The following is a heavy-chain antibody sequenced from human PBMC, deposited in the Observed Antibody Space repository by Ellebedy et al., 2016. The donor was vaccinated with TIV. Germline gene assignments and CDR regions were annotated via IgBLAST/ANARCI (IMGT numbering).Heavy chain of an antibody. CDR3: AKRFAGSTSFFNFDN. J-gene: IGHJ4*02. D-gene: IGHD6-6*01. CDR2: IGGSGGST. V-gene: IGHV3-23*01. CDR1: GFTFSNYA. Sequence: PGGSLRLSCPASGFTFSNYAMSWVRLAPGKGLEWVSTIGGSGGSTYYADSVKGRFSISRDNSKNTLYLQMNSLRAEDTAVYYCAKRFAGSTSFFNFDNWGQGTLVTVSS.